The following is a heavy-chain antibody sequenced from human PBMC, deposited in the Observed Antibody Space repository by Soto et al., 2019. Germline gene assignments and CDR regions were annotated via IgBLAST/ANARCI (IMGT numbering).Heavy chain of an antibody. CDR3: AKDGGPPDAFDI. V-gene: IGHV3-9*01. J-gene: IGHJ3*02. CDR1: GFTFDDYA. CDR2: ISWNSGSI. Sequence: EVQLVESGGGLVQPGRSLRLSCAASGFTFDDYAMHWVRQAPGKGLEWVSGISWNSGSIGYADSVKGRFTSSRDNAKNALYLQMNSLRAEDTALYYCAKDGGPPDAFDIWGQCTMVTVSS. D-gene: IGHD3-16*01.